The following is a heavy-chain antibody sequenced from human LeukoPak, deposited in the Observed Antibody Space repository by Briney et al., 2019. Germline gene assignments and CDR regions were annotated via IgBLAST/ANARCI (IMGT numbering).Heavy chain of an antibody. V-gene: IGHV3-30*02. J-gene: IGHJ4*02. CDR1: GFTFSSFG. D-gene: IGHD2-21*01. Sequence: AGGSLRLSCAASGFTFSSFGMHWVRQAPGKGLEWVAFIRYDGTHKYYADSVKGRFTISRDNSKNTLYLQMNSLRPEDTAVYYCAPRVVVITAPFDYWGQGTLVTVSS. CDR3: APRVVVITAPFDY. CDR2: IRYDGTHK.